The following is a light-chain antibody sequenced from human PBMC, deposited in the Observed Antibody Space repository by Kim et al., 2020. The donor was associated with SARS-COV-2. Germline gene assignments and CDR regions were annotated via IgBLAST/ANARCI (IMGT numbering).Light chain of an antibody. Sequence: EIAMTQSPSSLSLSPGDRATLTCRASHSVSSSFLSWYQQKPGQAPRLLIYATSIRATGVPARFSGSGSGTDFTLTISSLQPEDSAAYYCHQDDSIPFTFGQGTKVDIK. CDR3: HQDDSIPFT. CDR1: HSVSSSF. CDR2: ATS. V-gene: IGKV3D-7*01. J-gene: IGKJ1*01.